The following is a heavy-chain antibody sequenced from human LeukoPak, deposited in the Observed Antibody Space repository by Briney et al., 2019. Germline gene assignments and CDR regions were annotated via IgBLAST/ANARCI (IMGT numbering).Heavy chain of an antibody. V-gene: IGHV1-69*13. D-gene: IGHD2-2*01. CDR2: IIPIFGTA. CDR3: ASPVRYCSSTSCPINYYYYGMDV. CDR1: GGTLSSYA. Sequence: GASVTVSCKASGGTLSSYAISWVRQAPGQGLEWMGGIIPIFGTANYAQKFQGRVTITADESTSTAYMELSSLRSEDTAVYYCASPVRYCSSTSCPINYYYYGMDVWGQGTTVTVSS. J-gene: IGHJ6*02.